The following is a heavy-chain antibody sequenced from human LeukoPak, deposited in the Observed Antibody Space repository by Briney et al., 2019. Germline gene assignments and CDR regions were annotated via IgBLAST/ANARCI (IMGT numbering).Heavy chain of an antibody. V-gene: IGHV3-48*01. CDR1: GFTFSSYS. CDR3: ARGGFDY. J-gene: IGHJ4*02. CDR2: ISSSSSTI. Sequence: PGGSLRLSCAASGFTFSSYSMNWVRQAPGKGLEWVSYISSSSSTIYYADSVEGRFTISRDNAKNSLYLQMNSLRAEDTAVYYCARGGFDYWGQGTLVTVSS.